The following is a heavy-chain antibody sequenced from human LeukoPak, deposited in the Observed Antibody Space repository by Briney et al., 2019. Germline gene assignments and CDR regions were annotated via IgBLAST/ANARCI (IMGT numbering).Heavy chain of an antibody. V-gene: IGHV1-69*06. J-gene: IGHJ4*02. CDR3: ARTISSSWYDY. CDR1: GGTFSSYA. CDR2: IIPIFGTA. Sequence: SVKVSCKASGGTFSSYAISWVRQAPGQGLEWMGGIIPIFGTANYAQKLQGRVTMTADTSTSTAYMELRSLRSDDTAVYYCARTISSSWYDYWGQGTLVTVSS. D-gene: IGHD6-13*01.